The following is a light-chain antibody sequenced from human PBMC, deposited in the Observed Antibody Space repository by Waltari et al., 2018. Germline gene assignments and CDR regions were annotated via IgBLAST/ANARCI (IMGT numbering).Light chain of an antibody. CDR1: QNINSH. J-gene: IGKJ3*01. CDR3: QQRDHWPPGAT. V-gene: IGKV3-11*01. CDR2: DAS. Sequence: EIVLTQSPGTLSLSPGERATLSCRASQNINSHLAWYQQRLVQAPRLLISDASKRATGIPARFSGSGSGTDFTLTITSLEPEDFAVYYCQQRDHWPPGATFGPGTKVDIK.